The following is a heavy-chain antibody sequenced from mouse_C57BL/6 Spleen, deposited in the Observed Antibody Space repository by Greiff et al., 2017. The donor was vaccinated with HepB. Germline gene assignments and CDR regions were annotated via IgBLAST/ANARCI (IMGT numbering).Heavy chain of an antibody. V-gene: IGHV1-82*01. CDR2: IYPGDGDT. CDR1: GYAFSSSW. CDR3: ARDRNPIYFDY. J-gene: IGHJ2*01. Sequence: QVQLKESGPELVKPGASVKISCKASGYAFSSSWMNWVKQRPGKGLEWIGRIYPGDGDTNYNGKFKGKATLTADKSSSTAYMQLSSLTSEDSAVYFCARDRNPIYFDYWGQGTTLTVSS.